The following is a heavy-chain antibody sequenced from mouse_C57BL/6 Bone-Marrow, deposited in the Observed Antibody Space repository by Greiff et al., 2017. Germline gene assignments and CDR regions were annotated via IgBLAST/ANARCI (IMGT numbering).Heavy chain of an antibody. J-gene: IGHJ2*01. Sequence: VQLQQSGAELARPGASVKLSCKASGYTFTSYGISWVKQRTGQGLEWIGEISPRSGNTYYNEKVKGKATLTADKSSSTAYMELRSLTSEDSAVYFCAWFYFDYWGQGTTLTVSS. CDR3: AWFYFDY. D-gene: IGHD2-2*01. V-gene: IGHV1-81*01. CDR1: GYTFTSYG. CDR2: ISPRSGNT.